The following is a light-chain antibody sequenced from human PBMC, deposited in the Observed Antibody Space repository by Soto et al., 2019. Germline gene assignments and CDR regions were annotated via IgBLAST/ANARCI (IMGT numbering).Light chain of an antibody. V-gene: IGKV3-20*01. CDR1: QSVISSY. CDR2: GVS. Sequence: EIVLTQSPGPLSLSPGERATLSCRASQSVISSYLAWYQQRPGQAPRLLLYGVSSRAPGIPDRFSGSGSGTDFTLAISRVEPEDFAVYFCQQYADSPITFGQGTRLEI. CDR3: QQYADSPIT. J-gene: IGKJ5*01.